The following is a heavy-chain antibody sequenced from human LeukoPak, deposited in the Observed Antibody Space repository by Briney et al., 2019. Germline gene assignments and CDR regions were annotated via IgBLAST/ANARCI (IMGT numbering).Heavy chain of an antibody. CDR2: INLNSGAT. V-gene: IGHV1-2*02. Sequence: ASVTVSCMASGYTFTDYYMHWVRQAPGQGLEWMAWINLNSGATNDAQKFQGRVTMARDTSITTLYMELSSLGSDDTAVYYCARRAVLALGPWFDPWGQGTLVTVSS. CDR3: ARRAVLALGPWFDP. J-gene: IGHJ5*02. CDR1: GYTFTDYY. D-gene: IGHD6-19*01.